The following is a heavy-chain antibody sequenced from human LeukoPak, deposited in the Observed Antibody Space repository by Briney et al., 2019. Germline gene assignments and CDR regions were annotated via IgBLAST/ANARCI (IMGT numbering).Heavy chain of an antibody. CDR3: AKTVRLRCFDWLFPYFDY. CDR2: ISGSGGST. CDR1: GFTFSSYA. Sequence: GGSLRLSCAASGFTFSSYAMSWVRQAPGKGLEWVSAISGSGGSTYYADSVKGRFTISRDNSKNTLYLQMNSLRAEDTAVYYCAKTVRLRCFDWLFPYFDYWGQGTLVTVSS. V-gene: IGHV3-23*01. D-gene: IGHD3-9*01. J-gene: IGHJ4*02.